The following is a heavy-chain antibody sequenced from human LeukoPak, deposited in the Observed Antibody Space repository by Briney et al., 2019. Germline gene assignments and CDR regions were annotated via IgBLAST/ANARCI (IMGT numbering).Heavy chain of an antibody. CDR1: GGSISSYY. D-gene: IGHD4-11*01. Sequence: PSETLSLTCTVSGGSISSYYWSWIRQPPGKGLEWIGEINHSGSTNYNPSLKSRVTISVDTSKNQFSLKLSSVTAADTAVYYCARGMTTVTGYYGYWGQGTLVTVSS. V-gene: IGHV4-34*01. CDR3: ARGMTTVTGYYGY. CDR2: INHSGST. J-gene: IGHJ4*02.